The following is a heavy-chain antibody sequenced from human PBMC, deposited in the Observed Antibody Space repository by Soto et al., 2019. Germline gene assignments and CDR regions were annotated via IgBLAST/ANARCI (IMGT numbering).Heavy chain of an antibody. V-gene: IGHV3-7*01. D-gene: IGHD5-12*01. CDR3: ARGGNGYENWPPYYYYGMDV. CDR2: IKQDGGQT. J-gene: IGHJ6*02. Sequence: GGSLRLSCAASGFTFDNYWMTWVRQAPGQGLEWVAHIKQDGGQTYYVDSVKGRFTISRDNAKTSLYLQMNSLRAEDTSVYFCARGGNGYENWPPYYYYGMDVWGQGTTVTVSS. CDR1: GFTFDNYW.